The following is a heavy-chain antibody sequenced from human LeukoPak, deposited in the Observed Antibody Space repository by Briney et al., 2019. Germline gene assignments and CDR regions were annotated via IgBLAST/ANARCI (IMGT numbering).Heavy chain of an antibody. CDR3: ARRSSGGGLFDY. CDR1: GGSISSSSYY. CDR2: IFYSGNT. J-gene: IGHJ4*02. D-gene: IGHD6-19*01. Sequence: PSETLSLTCTVSGGSISSSSYYWGCIRQPPGKGLEWIGSIFYSGNTYYNASLKSRVTISVDTSKNHFSLKLSSVTSADTAVYYCARRSSGGGLFDYWGQGTLVTVSS. V-gene: IGHV4-39*02.